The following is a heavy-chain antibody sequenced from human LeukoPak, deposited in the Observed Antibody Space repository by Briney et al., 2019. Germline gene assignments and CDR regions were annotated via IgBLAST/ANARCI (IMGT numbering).Heavy chain of an antibody. CDR3: ARAEVLLSYGHNKHCLDV. D-gene: IGHD3-10*01. V-gene: IGHV1-3*01. Sequence: ASVKVSCKASGYTFANYAIHWVRQAPGQSLEWMGQINGGLENTKYSQRFLGRVTITRDISANTAYMELSSLTSEDTAVYYCARAEVLLSYGHNKHCLDVWGQGTTVTVSS. CDR2: INGGLENT. CDR1: GYTFANYA. J-gene: IGHJ6*02.